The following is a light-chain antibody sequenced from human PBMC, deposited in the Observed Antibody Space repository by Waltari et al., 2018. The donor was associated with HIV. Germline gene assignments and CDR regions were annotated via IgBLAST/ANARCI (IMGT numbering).Light chain of an antibody. CDR1: KLGEKF. V-gene: IGLV3-1*01. CDR2: QDT. CDR3: QVWDSSIWV. Sequence: SYELTQPPSVSVSPGQTASITCSGDKLGEKFVSWYPQKPGQSPVLVILQDTKRPSGIPDRFSGSNSGNTATLTISGTQAINEADYYCQVWDSSIWVFGGGTKLTVL. J-gene: IGLJ3*02.